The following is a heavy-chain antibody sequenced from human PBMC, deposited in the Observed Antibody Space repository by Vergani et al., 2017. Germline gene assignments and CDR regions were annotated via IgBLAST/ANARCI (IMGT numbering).Heavy chain of an antibody. J-gene: IGHJ6*02. CDR1: GFKFSDHY. V-gene: IGHV3-11*04. Sequence: QVQLVESGGGVVQPGRSLRLSCAASGFKFSDHYMSWIRQAPGKGLEWVSHISPGASTVSYTDSVTGRFTVSRDNDNNSLTLDMTTLRVEDTAVYYCAKNPXISTTRHYYAMDVWGQGTTVTVSS. CDR2: ISPGASTV. D-gene: IGHD1-1*01. CDR3: AKNPXISTTRHYYAMDV.